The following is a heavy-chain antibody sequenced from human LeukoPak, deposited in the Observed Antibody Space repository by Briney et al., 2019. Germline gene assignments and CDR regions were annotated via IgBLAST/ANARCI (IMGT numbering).Heavy chain of an antibody. V-gene: IGHV3-23*01. J-gene: IGHJ4*02. CDR3: ARRHVDY. CDR1: GLPFNNSD. CDR2: MFRGGGTT. Sequence: GVSLRLFCGAWGLPFNNSDMRWVSRARGRGREWVSAMFRGGGTTYYADSVKVRFTISRDNSKNTLYLQMNSLRVEDTAVYYCARRHVDYWGQGTLVTVSS.